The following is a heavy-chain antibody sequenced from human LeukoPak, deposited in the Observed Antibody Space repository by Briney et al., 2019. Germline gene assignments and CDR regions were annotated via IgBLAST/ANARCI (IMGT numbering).Heavy chain of an antibody. V-gene: IGHV4-31*03. Sequence: SETLSLTCTVSGGSISSGGYYWSWIRPHPGKGLEWIGYIYYSGSTSYNPSLKSRVTISIDTSKNQFSLKLSSVTAADTAVYYCARDGGYGSGTYRFDYWGQGTLVTVSS. D-gene: IGHD3-10*01. J-gene: IGHJ4*02. CDR3: ARDGGYGSGTYRFDY. CDR2: IYYSGST. CDR1: GGSISSGGYY.